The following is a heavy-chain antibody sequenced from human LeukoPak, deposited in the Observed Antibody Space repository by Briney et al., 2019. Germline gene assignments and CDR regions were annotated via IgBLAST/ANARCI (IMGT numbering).Heavy chain of an antibody. CDR3: ASSYYDSKFDY. D-gene: IGHD3-22*01. CDR2: INHSGST. V-gene: IGHV4-34*01. CDR1: GGSFSGYY. Sequence: SGTLCLTCAVSGGSFSGYYLSWIRQPPGKGLEWIGEINHSGSTKYNPSPKSRVTISVDTSKNQFSLKLSSVTAADTAVYYCASSYYDSKFDYWGQGTLVTVSS. J-gene: IGHJ4*02.